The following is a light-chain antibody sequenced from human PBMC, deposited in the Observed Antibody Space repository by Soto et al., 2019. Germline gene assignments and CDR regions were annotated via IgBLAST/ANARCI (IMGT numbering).Light chain of an antibody. CDR3: CSYAGSYSWV. CDR1: SSNVGGYSY. CDR2: DVT. V-gene: IGLV2-11*01. Sequence: QSALTQPRSVSGSPGQSVTISCTGTSSNVGGYSYVSWYQQHPGIAPQLIIYDVTKRPSGVPDRFSGSKSGNTASLTISGLQAEDEADYYCCSYAGSYSWVFGGGPKLTVL. J-gene: IGLJ3*02.